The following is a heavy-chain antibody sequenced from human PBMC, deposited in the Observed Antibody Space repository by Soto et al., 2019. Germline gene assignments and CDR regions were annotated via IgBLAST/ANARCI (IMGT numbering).Heavy chain of an antibody. D-gene: IGHD5-18*01. CDR3: ATMGTPATGLYYFDY. CDR1: GGSISSSNYY. CDR2: ISYSGST. V-gene: IGHV4-30-4*01. J-gene: IGHJ4*02. Sequence: PSETLSLTCTVSGGSISSSNYYWSWIRQPPGKGLEWIGFISYSGSTYYSLSLKSRVTISVDTSKNQFSLNLSFVTAADTAVYYCATMGTPATGLYYFDYWGQGTLVTVSS.